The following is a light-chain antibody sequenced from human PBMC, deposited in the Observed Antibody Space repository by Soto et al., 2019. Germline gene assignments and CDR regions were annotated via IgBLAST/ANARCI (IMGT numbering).Light chain of an antibody. V-gene: IGKV1-39*01. Sequence: DIPMTQSPSSLSSSVGDRVTITCRASQSISNSLIWYQQKPGKAPNLLISGATRLQSGVPSRFSGSGSGTDLTLTISSLQLEDFATYYCQQGYTTPFTFGPGTKVNIK. CDR2: GAT. J-gene: IGKJ3*01. CDR1: QSISNS. CDR3: QQGYTTPFT.